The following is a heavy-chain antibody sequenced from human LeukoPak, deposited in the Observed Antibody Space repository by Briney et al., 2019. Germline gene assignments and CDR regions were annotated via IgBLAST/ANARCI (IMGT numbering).Heavy chain of an antibody. CDR3: ARAWGYYDSSGYQVNYFDY. CDR2: ISTSGST. V-gene: IGHV4-4*07. J-gene: IGHJ4*02. Sequence: SETLSLTCTVSGGSISSYYWSWIRQPAGKGLEWIGRISTSGSTNYNPSLKSRVTMSVDTSKNQFSLKLSSVTAADTAAYYCARAWGYYDSSGYQVNYFDYWGQGTLVTVSS. CDR1: GGSISSYY. D-gene: IGHD3-22*01.